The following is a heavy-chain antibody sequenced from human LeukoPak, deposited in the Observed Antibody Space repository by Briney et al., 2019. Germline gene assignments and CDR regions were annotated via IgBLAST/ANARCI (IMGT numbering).Heavy chain of an antibody. D-gene: IGHD6-13*01. V-gene: IGHV4-34*01. J-gene: IGHJ4*02. CDR2: INHSGST. Sequence: SETLSLTCAVYGGSFSGYYWSWIRQPPGKGLEWIGEINHSGSTNYNPSLKSRVTISVDTSKNQFSLKLSSVTAADTAVYYCTRRRAASSWSDSWGQGTLVTVSS. CDR3: TRRRAASSWSDS. CDR1: GGSFSGYY.